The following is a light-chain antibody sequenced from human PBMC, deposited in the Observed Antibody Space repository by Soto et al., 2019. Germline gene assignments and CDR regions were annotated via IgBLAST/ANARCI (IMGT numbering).Light chain of an antibody. CDR2: EVT. J-gene: IGLJ1*01. Sequence: QSALTQPASVSGSPGQSVTISCTGTSSDIGAYNLVSWYQHHPDKAPKLIIYEVTRRPSGVPDRIFASKSDTTASLTVSGLQAEDEADYYCSSFAGTNSFVFGTGTKLTVL. CDR1: SSDIGAYNL. V-gene: IGLV2-8*01. CDR3: SSFAGTNSFV.